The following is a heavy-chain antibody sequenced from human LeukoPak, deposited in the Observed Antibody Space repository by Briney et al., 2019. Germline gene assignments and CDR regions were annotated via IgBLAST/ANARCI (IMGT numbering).Heavy chain of an antibody. Sequence: WASVKVSFKASGDTFTSYGISWVRHAPGQGLEWMGWISVDNGNTNYAQKVQGRVTITTDTSTSTAYMELSSLRSEDTAVYYCARDPPEHWGQGTLVTVSS. CDR2: ISVDNGNT. CDR3: ARDPPEH. CDR1: GDTFTSYG. V-gene: IGHV1-18*01. J-gene: IGHJ4*02.